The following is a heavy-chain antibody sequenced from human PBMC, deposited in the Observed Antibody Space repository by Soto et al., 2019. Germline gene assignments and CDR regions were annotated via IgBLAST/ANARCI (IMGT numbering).Heavy chain of an antibody. D-gene: IGHD2-2*01. V-gene: IGHV3-53*01. J-gene: IGHJ6*02. CDR1: GFTVSSNY. CDR2: IYSGGST. CDR3: ARDRCSSTSCSRNYGMDV. Sequence: GGSLSLSCAASGFTVSSNYMSWVRQAPGKGLEWVSVIYSGGSTYYADSVKGRFTISRDNSKNTLYLQMNSLRAEDTAVYYCARDRCSSTSCSRNYGMDVWGQGTTVTVSS.